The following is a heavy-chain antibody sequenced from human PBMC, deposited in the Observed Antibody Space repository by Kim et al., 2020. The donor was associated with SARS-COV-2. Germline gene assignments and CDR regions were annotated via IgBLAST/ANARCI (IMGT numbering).Heavy chain of an antibody. CDR3: ARRVTMVRGVIIKGGKNWFDP. D-gene: IGHD3-10*01. CDR1: GGSFSGYY. Sequence: SETLSLTCAVYGGSFSGYYWSWIRQPPGKGLEWIGEINHSGSTNYNPSLKSRVTISVDTSKNQFSLKLSSVTAADTAVYYCARRVTMVRGVIIKGGKNWFDPWGQGTLVTVSS. V-gene: IGHV4-34*01. J-gene: IGHJ5*02. CDR2: INHSGST.